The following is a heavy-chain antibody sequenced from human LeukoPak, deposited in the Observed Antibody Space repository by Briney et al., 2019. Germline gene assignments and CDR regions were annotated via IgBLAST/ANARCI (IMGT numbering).Heavy chain of an antibody. J-gene: IGHJ5*02. CDR3: AKDSRARQFGEFLSRAPQYNWFDP. V-gene: IGHV3-30*02. CDR1: GFTFSNYG. CDR2: IRYDGSNK. Sequence: GRFLRLSCAASGFTFSNYGMHWVRQAPGKGLEWVAFIRYDGSNKFYPDSVKGRFTISRDNSKNTLYLQMNSLRAEDTAVYYCAKDSRARQFGEFLSRAPQYNWFDPWGQGTLVTVSS. D-gene: IGHD3-10*01.